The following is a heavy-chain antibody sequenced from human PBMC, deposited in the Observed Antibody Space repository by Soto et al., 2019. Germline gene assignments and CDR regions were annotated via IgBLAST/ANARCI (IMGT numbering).Heavy chain of an antibody. CDR1: GFTFSSYG. V-gene: IGHV3-30*18. J-gene: IGHJ4*02. Sequence: PGGSLRLSCAASGFTFSSYGMHWVRQAPGKGLEWVAVISYDGSNKYYADSVKGRFTISRDNSKNTLYLQMNSLRAEDTAVYHCAKSVAGTVPLLDYWGQGTLVTVSS. CDR3: AKSVAGTVPLLDY. D-gene: IGHD6-19*01. CDR2: ISYDGSNK.